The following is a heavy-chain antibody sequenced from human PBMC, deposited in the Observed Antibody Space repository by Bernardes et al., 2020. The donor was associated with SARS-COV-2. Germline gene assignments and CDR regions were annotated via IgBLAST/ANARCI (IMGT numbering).Heavy chain of an antibody. V-gene: IGHV3-7*03. D-gene: IGHD5-12*01. CDR3: AREDGYNGGFDY. CDR1: GFTLSNYL. Sequence: GGSLRLSCAASGFTLSNYLMSWVRQAPGKGLEWVTTIKEDGSEKNSVDSVKGRFTISRDNAKKSLYLQLSSLRAEDTAVYYCAREDGYNGGFDYWGQGNLVTVSS. CDR2: IKEDGSEK. J-gene: IGHJ4*02.